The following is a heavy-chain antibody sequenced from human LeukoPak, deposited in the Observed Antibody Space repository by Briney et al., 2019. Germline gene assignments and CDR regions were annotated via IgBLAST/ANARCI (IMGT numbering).Heavy chain of an antibody. V-gene: IGHV3-30*18. CDR3: AKDHLRYCSGGSCSDFDY. CDR1: GFTFSSYG. D-gene: IGHD2-15*01. CDR2: ISYDGSNK. J-gene: IGHJ4*02. Sequence: AGESLRLSCAASGFTFSSYGMHWVRQAPGKGLEWVAVISYDGSNKYYADSVKGRFTISRDNSKNTLYLQMNSLRAEDTAVYYCAKDHLRYCSGGSCSDFDYWGQGTLVTVSS.